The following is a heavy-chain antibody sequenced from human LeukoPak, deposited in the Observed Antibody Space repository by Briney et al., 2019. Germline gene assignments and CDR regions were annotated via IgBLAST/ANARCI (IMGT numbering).Heavy chain of an antibody. CDR1: GFTFSSYA. CDR3: AKAKTTVVTHDDY. D-gene: IGHD4-23*01. Sequence: GGSLRLSCAASGFTFSSYAMSWVRQAPGKGPEWVSTISGSGGSTYYADSVKGRFTLSRDNSKNTLYLQMNSLRAEDTAVYYCAKAKTTVVTHDDYWGQGTLVTVSS. J-gene: IGHJ4*02. CDR2: ISGSGGST. V-gene: IGHV3-23*01.